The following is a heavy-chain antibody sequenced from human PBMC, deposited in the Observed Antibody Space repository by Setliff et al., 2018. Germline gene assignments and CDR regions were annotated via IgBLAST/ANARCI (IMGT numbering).Heavy chain of an antibody. Sequence: SETLSLTCTVSGGSISSDNHSWGWIRQPPGRGLEWIGNIDYRGSTRYNPSLETRVSMSVDTSKNQFSLRLTSVTDADTAVYYCAMDQGVVWGKGTTVTVSS. CDR1: GGSISSDNHS. CDR2: IDYRGST. CDR3: AMDQGVV. D-gene: IGHD2-2*03. J-gene: IGHJ6*04. V-gene: IGHV4-39*07.